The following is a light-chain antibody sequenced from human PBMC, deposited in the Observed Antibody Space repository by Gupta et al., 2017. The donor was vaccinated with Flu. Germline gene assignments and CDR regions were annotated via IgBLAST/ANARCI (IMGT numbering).Light chain of an antibody. CDR1: KLGDKY. V-gene: IGLV3-1*01. CDR2: QDS. CDR3: QAGDSSTAWV. Sequence: QGQTASITCSGDKLGDKYACWYQQKPGRSPVLVIYQDSKRPSGIPERFSGSKSGNTATLTISGTQAMEEADYYCQAGDSSTAWVFGGGTKLTVL. J-gene: IGLJ3*02.